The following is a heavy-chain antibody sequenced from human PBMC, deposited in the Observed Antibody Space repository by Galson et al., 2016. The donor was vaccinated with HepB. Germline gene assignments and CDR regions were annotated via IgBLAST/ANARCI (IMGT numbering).Heavy chain of an antibody. CDR1: GASVSSNKW. V-gene: IGHV4-4*02. CDR3: ARGDYGLGRGKNSLGY. CDR2: IYYRGTT. D-gene: IGHD3-10*01. J-gene: IGHJ4*02. Sequence: TLSLTCTASGASVSSNKWWTWVRQSPGKGLEWIGEIYYRGTTNYNPSLQRRITISVDKSKNHFSLDLTSVTAADTAVYYCARGDYGLGRGKNSLGYWGRGTLVTVSS.